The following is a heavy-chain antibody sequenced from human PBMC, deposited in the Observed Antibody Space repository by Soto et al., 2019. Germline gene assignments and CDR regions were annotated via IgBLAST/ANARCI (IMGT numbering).Heavy chain of an antibody. J-gene: IGHJ3*02. CDR1: GFTFRRHW. D-gene: IGHD2-21*01. Sequence: EVQLVESGGELVQPGGPLRLSCAASGFTFRRHWITWVRTAPGKGLEWVANIKEDGSENYYVDSVKGRFTISRDNAENSLYLQMNSLRAEDTAVYYCARPLGWRDAFETCGQGTMVTVSS. V-gene: IGHV3-7*01. CDR3: ARPLGWRDAFET. CDR2: IKEDGSEN.